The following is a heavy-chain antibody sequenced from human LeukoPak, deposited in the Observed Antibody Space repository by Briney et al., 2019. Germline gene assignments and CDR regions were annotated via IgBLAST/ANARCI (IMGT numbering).Heavy chain of an antibody. CDR2: ISSNGGST. Sequence: GGSLRLSCAASGFTFSSYAMHWVRQAPGKGLEYVSAISSNGGSTYYENSVKGRFTISRDNSKNTLYLQMGSLRAEDMAVYYCARDAEYCSGGSCYDYWGQGTLVTVSS. V-gene: IGHV3-64*01. J-gene: IGHJ4*02. CDR1: GFTFSSYA. D-gene: IGHD2-15*01. CDR3: ARDAEYCSGGSCYDY.